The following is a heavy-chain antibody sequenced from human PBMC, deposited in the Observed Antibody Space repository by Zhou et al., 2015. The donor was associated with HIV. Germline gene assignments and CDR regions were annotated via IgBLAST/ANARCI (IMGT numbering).Heavy chain of an antibody. J-gene: IGHJ3*02. CDR2: ITNSGAGT. D-gene: IGHD3-16*01. CDR3: ARGGFGHGFDI. V-gene: IGHV3-23*01. Sequence: EVRMSESGGGLAQPGTSLRLSCAASGFIFSTYAMTWVRQGPGRGLEWVSTITNSGAGTYYADSVKGRFTTSRDNAENTLYLQMNSLRAEDTAVYYCARGGFGHGFDIWGQGDFGHRLF. CDR1: GFIFSTYA.